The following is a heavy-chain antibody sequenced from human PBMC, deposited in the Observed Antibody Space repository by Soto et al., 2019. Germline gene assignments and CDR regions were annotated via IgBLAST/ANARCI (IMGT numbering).Heavy chain of an antibody. D-gene: IGHD3-9*01. J-gene: IGHJ6*03. V-gene: IGHV4-39*01. CDR3: ARHPARDYDILTGYYKTYHYYMDL. CDR1: GGSISSSSYY. CDR2: IYYRGST. Sequence: PSETLSLTCTVSGGSISSSSYYWGWIRQPPGKGLEWIGSIYYRGSTYYNPSLKSRVTISVDMSKNQFSLKLDSATATDTAVYYCARHPARDYDILTGYYKTYHYYMDLWGKGTTVTVS.